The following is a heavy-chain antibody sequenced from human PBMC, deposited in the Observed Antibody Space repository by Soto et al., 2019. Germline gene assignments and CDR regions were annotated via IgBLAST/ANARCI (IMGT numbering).Heavy chain of an antibody. V-gene: IGHV3-74*01. CDR1: GFTFSSYW. D-gene: IGHD6-13*01. Sequence: GGSLRLSCAASGFTFSSYWMHWVRQAPGKGLVWVSRINSDGSSTSYADSVKGRFTISRVNAKNTLSLQMSSLRAEDKAVYYCARGDSSSWYGMDVWGQGTTVTVSS. J-gene: IGHJ6*02. CDR2: INSDGSST. CDR3: ARGDSSSWYGMDV.